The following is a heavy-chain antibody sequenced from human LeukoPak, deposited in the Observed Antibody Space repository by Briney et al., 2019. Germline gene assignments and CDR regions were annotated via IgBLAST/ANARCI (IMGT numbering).Heavy chain of an antibody. Sequence: SQTLSLTCAISGDSVSSNSAAWNWIRQSPSRGLEWLGKTYYRSKWSNDYAVSVKSRITISPDTSKNQFSLQLNSVTPEDTAVYYCTRDQYTSSHYAFDIWGQGTMVTVSS. V-gene: IGHV6-1*01. CDR1: GDSVSSNSAA. CDR2: TYYRSKWSN. D-gene: IGHD6-13*01. CDR3: TRDQYTSSHYAFDI. J-gene: IGHJ3*02.